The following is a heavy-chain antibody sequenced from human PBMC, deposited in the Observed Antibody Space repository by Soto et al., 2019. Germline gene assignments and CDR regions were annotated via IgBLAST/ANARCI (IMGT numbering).Heavy chain of an antibody. D-gene: IGHD3-10*01. J-gene: IGHJ6*02. Sequence: EVQLLESGGGLVQPGGSLRLSCETSGFSFNSYAMTWVRQAPGMGLEWVAVINYNSRATFHAQSVKGRFTISRDNSSNPVFLIMDRVRAEDTAVYYCVKQRGSGKSYYYNMDVWGLGTTVIVSS. CDR1: GFSFNSYA. CDR3: VKQRGSGKSYYYNMDV. CDR2: INYNSRAT. V-gene: IGHV3-23*01.